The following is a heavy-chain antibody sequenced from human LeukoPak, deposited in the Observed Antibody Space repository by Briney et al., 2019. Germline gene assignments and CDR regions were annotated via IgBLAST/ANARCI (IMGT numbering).Heavy chain of an antibody. CDR3: ARDWEGRGVLRFLEWKSGDAFDI. J-gene: IGHJ3*02. V-gene: IGHV1-8*02. Sequence: ASVKVSCKASGYTFTSYGISWVRQATGQGLEWMGWMNPNSGNTGYAQKFQGRVTMTRNTSISTAYMELSSLRSEDTAVYYCARDWEGRGVLRFLEWKSGDAFDIWGQGTMVTVSS. CDR2: MNPNSGNT. D-gene: IGHD3-3*01. CDR1: GYTFTSYG.